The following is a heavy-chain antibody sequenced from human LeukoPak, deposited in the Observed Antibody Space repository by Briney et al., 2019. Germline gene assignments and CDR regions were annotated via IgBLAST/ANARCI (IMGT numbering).Heavy chain of an antibody. J-gene: IGHJ6*02. CDR3: ARVSRAGSSWYWGYYYYGMDV. CDR1: GYTFTSYD. D-gene: IGHD6-13*01. V-gene: IGHV1-8*01. Sequence: ASVKVSCKASGYTFTSYDINWVRQATGQGLEWMGWMNPNSGNTGYAQKFQGRVTMTRNTSISTAYMELSSLRSEDTAVYYCARVSRAGSSWYWGYYYYGMDVWGQGTTVTVSS. CDR2: MNPNSGNT.